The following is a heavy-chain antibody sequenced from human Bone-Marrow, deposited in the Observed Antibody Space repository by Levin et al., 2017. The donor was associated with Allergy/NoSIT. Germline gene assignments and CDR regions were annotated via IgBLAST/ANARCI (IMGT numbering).Heavy chain of an antibody. CDR2: INKAGTTI. Sequence: GESLKISCAASGFSFSDCNMHWIRQTPGSGLEWISHINKAGTTIEYADSVKGRFTISRDNAKDSVYLQMTGLRAEDTAVYYCARDPVRGDGYTWDFWGQGTLVAVSS. D-gene: IGHD5-24*01. CDR3: ARDPVRGDGYTWDF. J-gene: IGHJ4*02. V-gene: IGHV3-11*01. CDR1: GFSFSDCN.